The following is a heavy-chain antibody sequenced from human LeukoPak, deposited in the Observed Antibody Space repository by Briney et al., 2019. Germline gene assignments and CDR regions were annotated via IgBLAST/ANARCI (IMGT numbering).Heavy chain of an antibody. Sequence: PSETLSLTCTVSGGSISSYYWSWIRQPPGKGLGWIGYIYYSGSTNYNPSLKSRVTISVDTSKNQFSLKLSSVTAADTAVYYCARSPFSGILDYWGQGTLVTVSS. D-gene: IGHD3-9*01. V-gene: IGHV4-59*01. CDR1: GGSISSYY. J-gene: IGHJ4*02. CDR2: IYYSGST. CDR3: ARSPFSGILDY.